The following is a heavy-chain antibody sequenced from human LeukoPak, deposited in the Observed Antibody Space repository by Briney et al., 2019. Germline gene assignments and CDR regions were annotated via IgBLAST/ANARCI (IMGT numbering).Heavy chain of an antibody. CDR2: IYTSGST. Sequence: PSETLSLTCTVSGGSISSGSYYWSWIRQPAGKGLEWIARIYTSGSTNYNPSLKSRVTISVDTSKNQFSLKLSAVTAADTAVYYCARDEPTYYCSSTSCPPGAFDIWGQGTMVTVSS. CDR1: GGSISSGSYY. D-gene: IGHD2-2*01. J-gene: IGHJ3*02. CDR3: ARDEPTYYCSSTSCPPGAFDI. V-gene: IGHV4-61*02.